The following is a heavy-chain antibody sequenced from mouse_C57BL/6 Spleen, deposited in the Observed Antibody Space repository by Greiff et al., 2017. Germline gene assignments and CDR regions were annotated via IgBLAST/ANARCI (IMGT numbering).Heavy chain of an antibody. CDR2: IWWNDDK. V-gene: IGHV8-5*01. CDR3: AQIIANWDERFAY. Sequence: QVTLKVSGPGILQPSQTLSLTCSFSGFSLSTSNMGIGWIRQPSGKGLEWLAHIWWNDDKYYNPSLKSRLTISKDTSNNQGFLKITSVDTADTATYYCAQIIANWDERFAYWGQGTLVTVSA. J-gene: IGHJ3*01. CDR1: GFSLSTSNMG. D-gene: IGHD4-1*01.